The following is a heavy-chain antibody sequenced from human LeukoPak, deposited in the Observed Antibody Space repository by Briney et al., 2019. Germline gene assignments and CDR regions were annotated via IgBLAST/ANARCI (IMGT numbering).Heavy chain of an antibody. D-gene: IGHD6-13*01. J-gene: IGHJ6*03. V-gene: IGHV4-59*12. CDR3: ARAEYSSSWYNYYYYYMDV. CDR2: IYSGGST. Sequence: SETLSLTCNISGGSIRGYYWSWIRQPPGKGLEWIGYIYSGGSTNYNPSLKSRVTMSVDTSKHQFSLKLSSVTAADTAVYYCARAEYSSSWYNYYYYYMDVWGKGTTVTVSS. CDR1: GGSIRGYY.